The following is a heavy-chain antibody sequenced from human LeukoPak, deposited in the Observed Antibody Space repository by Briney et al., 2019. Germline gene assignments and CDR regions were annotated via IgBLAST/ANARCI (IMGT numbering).Heavy chain of an antibody. CDR1: GGSISSYY. Sequence: SETLSLTCTVSGGSISSYYRSWIRQPPGKGLEWIGYIYYSGSTNYNPSFKSRVTISVDTSKNQFSLKLSSVTAADTAIYYCTRSYIAASGPEAFDISGPRKMVTVSS. CDR3: TRSYIAASGPEAFDI. V-gene: IGHV4-59*01. CDR2: IYYSGST. D-gene: IGHD6-13*01. J-gene: IGHJ3*02.